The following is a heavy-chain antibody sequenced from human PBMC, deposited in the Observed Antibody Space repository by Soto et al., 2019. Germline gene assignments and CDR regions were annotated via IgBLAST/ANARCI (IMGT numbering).Heavy chain of an antibody. J-gene: IGHJ4*02. Sequence: PSETLSLTCAVYGGSFSGYYWSWIRQPPGKGLEWIGEINHSGSTNYNPSLKSRVTISVDTSKNQFSLKLSSVTAADTAVYYCARGPPNYSANVKYYFDYWGQGTLVTVSS. CDR1: GGSFSGYY. V-gene: IGHV4-34*01. CDR2: INHSGST. CDR3: ARGPPNYSANVKYYFDY. D-gene: IGHD1-26*01.